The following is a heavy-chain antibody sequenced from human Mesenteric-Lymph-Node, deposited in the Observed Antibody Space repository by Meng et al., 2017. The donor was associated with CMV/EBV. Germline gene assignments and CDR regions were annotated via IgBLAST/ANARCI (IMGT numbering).Heavy chain of an antibody. CDR3: AKDVGGSGWYLSGVDY. CDR1: GFTFSSFC. CDR2: IRYDGNNN. V-gene: IGHV3-30*02. J-gene: IGHJ4*02. D-gene: IGHD6-19*01. Sequence: GESLKISCAASGFTFSSFCMHWVRQDPGKGLEWVTFIRYDGNNNSYTDSVKGRFTVSRDNSKNTLYLQMNSLRAEDTAVYYCAKDVGGSGWYLSGVDYWGQGTLVTVSS.